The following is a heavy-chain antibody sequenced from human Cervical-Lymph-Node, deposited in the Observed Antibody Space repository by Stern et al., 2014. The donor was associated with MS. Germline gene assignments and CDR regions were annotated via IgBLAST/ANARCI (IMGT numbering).Heavy chain of an antibody. CDR2: TFPVFGTP. D-gene: IGHD6-13*01. J-gene: IGHJ5*02. Sequence: VQLVESGAEATKPGSSVKVSCKASGGPLTKVPSSWVRQAPGQGLECKGGTFPVFGTPTYAQEFRGRVTITADVSTSTVYMELSSLRSDDTAVYYCALSSETSDRWYSLGYDLWGQGTLVTVSS. CDR1: GGPLTKVP. V-gene: IGHV1-69*01. CDR3: ALSSETSDRWYSLGYDL.